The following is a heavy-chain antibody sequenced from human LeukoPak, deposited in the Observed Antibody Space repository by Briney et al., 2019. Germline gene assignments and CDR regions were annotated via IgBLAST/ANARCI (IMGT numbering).Heavy chain of an antibody. Sequence: SETLSLTCAVYGGSFSGYYWSWIRQPPGKGLEWIGEINHSGSTNYNPSLKSRVTISVDTSKSQFSLKLSSVSAADRAVYYCARGRGGAAAGRRCWFDPWGQGTLVTVSS. V-gene: IGHV4-34*01. D-gene: IGHD6-13*01. J-gene: IGHJ5*02. CDR1: GGSFSGYY. CDR3: ARGRGGAAAGRRCWFDP. CDR2: INHSGST.